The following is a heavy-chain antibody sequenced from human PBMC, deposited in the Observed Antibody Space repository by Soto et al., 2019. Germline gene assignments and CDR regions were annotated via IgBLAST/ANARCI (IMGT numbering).Heavy chain of an antibody. D-gene: IGHD6-13*01. CDR3: ARVFSDSSSFFDP. CDR1: GGSNSSGNYY. CDR2: IYYRGST. Sequence: QVQLQESGPGLVKPSQTLSLTCTVSGGSNSSGNYYWSWIRQHPGKGLEWIGYIYYRGSTSYHPSLRRRYNISIDTSKNHSSLKLSSGTAADTDVYYFARVFSDSSSFFDPWGQGTLVTVSS. V-gene: IGHV4-31*03. J-gene: IGHJ5*02.